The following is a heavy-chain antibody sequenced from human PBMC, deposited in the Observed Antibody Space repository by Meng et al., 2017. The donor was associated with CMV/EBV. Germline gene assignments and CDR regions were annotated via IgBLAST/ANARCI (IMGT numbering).Heavy chain of an antibody. J-gene: IGHJ6*02. Sequence: GGSLRLSCAASGFTFSSYSMNWVRQAPGKGLEWVSSISSSSSYIYYADSVKGRFTISRDNSKNTLYLQMNSLRAEDTAVYYCAKDLITFGGVIVTAGYYGMDVWGQGTTVTVSS. CDR2: ISSSSSYI. CDR1: GFTFSSYS. D-gene: IGHD3-16*02. V-gene: IGHV3-21*04. CDR3: AKDLITFGGVIVTAGYYGMDV.